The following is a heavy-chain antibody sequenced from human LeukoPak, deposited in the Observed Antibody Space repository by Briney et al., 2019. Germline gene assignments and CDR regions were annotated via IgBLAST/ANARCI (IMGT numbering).Heavy chain of an antibody. CDR2: ISNSDTTI. CDR3: ARDLTTGSPGFDY. D-gene: IGHD4-11*01. V-gene: IGHV3-11*04. J-gene: IGHJ4*02. CDR1: GFTFSDYY. Sequence: KTGGSLRLSCAASGFTFSDYYMSWVRQAPGKGLEWLSYISNSDTTIYYADSVKGRFTISRDDAKNSLYLQMNSLRAEDTAVYYCARDLTTGSPGFDYWGQGTLVTVSS.